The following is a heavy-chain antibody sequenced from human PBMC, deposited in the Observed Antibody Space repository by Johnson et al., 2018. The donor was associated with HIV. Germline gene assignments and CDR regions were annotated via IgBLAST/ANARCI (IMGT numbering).Heavy chain of an antibody. Sequence: EQLVESGGGLVQPGGSPILSCAASGFTFSSYWMHWVRQAPGKGLVWVSRINSDGSSTNYADSVKGRFTISRDNAKNTLYVQMNSLRAEDTAVYYCARECQYSYDSSGCTYDAFDIWGQGTMVTVYS. D-gene: IGHD3-22*01. V-gene: IGHV3-74*01. CDR3: ARECQYSYDSSGCTYDAFDI. CDR1: GFTFSSYW. J-gene: IGHJ3*02. CDR2: INSDGSST.